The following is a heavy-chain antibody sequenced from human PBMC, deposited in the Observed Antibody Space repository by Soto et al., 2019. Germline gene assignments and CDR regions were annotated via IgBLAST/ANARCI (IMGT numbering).Heavy chain of an antibody. CDR2: IGPYNGNT. CDR1: GYTFSNFG. D-gene: IGHD2-15*01. CDR3: ARCYCSVGSCYTCWHFDL. J-gene: IGHJ2*01. Sequence: QVQLVQSAAEVKKPGASVKVSCKASGYTFSNFGLSWVRQAPGQGLEWMGWIGPYNGNTDHAQKFKDRVTMTTDTSTNTAYMELRGLTSDDTAVYYCARCYCSVGSCYTCWHFDLWGRGTLVTVSS. V-gene: IGHV1-18*01.